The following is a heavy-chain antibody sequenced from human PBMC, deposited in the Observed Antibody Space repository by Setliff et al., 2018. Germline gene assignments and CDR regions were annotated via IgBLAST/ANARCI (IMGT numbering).Heavy chain of an antibody. V-gene: IGHV4-39*01. CDR1: GGSISSSSYY. CDR3: ARGGLWFGELLWKYYYYGMDV. CDR2: IYYSGST. Sequence: PSETLSLTCTVSGGSISSSSYYWGWIRQPPGKGLEWIGSIYYSGSTYYNPSLKSRVTISVDTSKNQFSLKLSSVTAADTAVYYCARGGLWFGELLWKYYYYGMDVWGQGTTVTVSS. J-gene: IGHJ6*02. D-gene: IGHD3-10*01.